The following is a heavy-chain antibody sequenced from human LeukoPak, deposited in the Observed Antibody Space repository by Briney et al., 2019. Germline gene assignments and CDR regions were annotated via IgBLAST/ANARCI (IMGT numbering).Heavy chain of an antibody. CDR1: DEFYSGFY. J-gene: IGHJ4*02. CDR3: ARLPLGAFGEVLNFDY. CDR2: INHSGTT. V-gene: IGHV4-34*01. D-gene: IGHD3-3*01. Sequence: SETLSLTCGVSDEFYSGFYWSWIRQPPGKGLEWIGDINHSGTTKYTPSLKGRVTISIDTSNKQFSLKVHSVTAADTAVYYCARLPLGAFGEVLNFDYWGPGILVTVSS.